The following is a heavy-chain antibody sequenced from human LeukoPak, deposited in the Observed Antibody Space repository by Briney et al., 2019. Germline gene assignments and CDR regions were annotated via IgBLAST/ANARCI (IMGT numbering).Heavy chain of an antibody. D-gene: IGHD2-21*02. CDR3: ARGDCGGDCYSPSWFDP. CDR2: IYISGST. V-gene: IGHV4-4*07. CDR1: GASINSHY. Sequence: PSETLSLTCTVSGASINSHYWSWIRQPAGKGLEWIGRIYISGSTNCNSSLQSRVTMSVDTSKSQFSLKLSSVTAADTAVYYCARGDCGGDCYSPSWFDPWGQGTLVTVSS. J-gene: IGHJ5*02.